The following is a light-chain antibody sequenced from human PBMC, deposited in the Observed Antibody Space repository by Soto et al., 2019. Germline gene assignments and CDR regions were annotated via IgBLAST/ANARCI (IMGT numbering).Light chain of an antibody. V-gene: IGKV3-15*01. Sequence: EIVMTQPPATLPVSPGERVTLSCRASQSVSSDLAWYHQKPGQAPRLLIYGVSTRATGIPARFSGSGSGTEFTLTINSLQSEDFAVYYCQQYNNWPRTFGQGTKVDI. CDR3: QQYNNWPRT. CDR1: QSVSSD. CDR2: GVS. J-gene: IGKJ1*01.